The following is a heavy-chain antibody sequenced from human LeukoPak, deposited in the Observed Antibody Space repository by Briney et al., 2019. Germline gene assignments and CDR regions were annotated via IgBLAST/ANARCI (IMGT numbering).Heavy chain of an antibody. CDR2: IAGTGAST. Sequence: PGGSLRLSCAGSGFTFSGFGMSWVRQAPGKGLEWVSAIAGTGASTYYPDSVKDRFTISRDNSKNTVYLQMNSLRAEDTAVYYCAKDTAEWLLYNDAFDIWGQGTMVTVSS. V-gene: IGHV3-23*01. D-gene: IGHD3-3*01. J-gene: IGHJ3*02. CDR1: GFTFSGFG. CDR3: AKDTAEWLLYNDAFDI.